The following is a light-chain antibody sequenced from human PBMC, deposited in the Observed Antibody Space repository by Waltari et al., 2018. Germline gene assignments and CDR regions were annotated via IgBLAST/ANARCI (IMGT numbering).Light chain of an antibody. CDR2: DAS. CDR1: HNVNSF. V-gene: IGKV3-11*01. Sequence: EIVLTQSPGTLSLSPGDRATLSCSASHNVNSFLAWYQQKRGQAPTLLIYDASKRATGIPDRISGSGSGTDFTLTISSLEPEDFAIYYCQQRGNLPETFGRGTRVEMK. CDR3: QQRGNLPET. J-gene: IGKJ2*01.